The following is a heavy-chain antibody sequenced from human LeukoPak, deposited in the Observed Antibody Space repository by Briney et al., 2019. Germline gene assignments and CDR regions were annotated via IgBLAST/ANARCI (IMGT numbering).Heavy chain of an antibody. CDR2: LYIGGNT. J-gene: IGHJ4*02. CDR3: AKVGDGDYCLDY. V-gene: IGHV3-53*01. CDR1: GFSVSSNY. D-gene: IGHD4-17*01. Sequence: GGSLRPSCVASGFSVSSNYMAWVRQAPGKGLEWVSVLYIGGNTYYGDFVKGRFTISRDNSRNTLYLQMNSLRVDDTAVYYCAKVGDGDYCLDYWGQGTLVTVSS.